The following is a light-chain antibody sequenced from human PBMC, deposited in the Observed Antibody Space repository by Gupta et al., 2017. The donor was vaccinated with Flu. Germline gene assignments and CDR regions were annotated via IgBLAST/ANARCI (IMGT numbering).Light chain of an antibody. CDR3: QTWGTAIRV. J-gene: IGLJ3*02. CDR2: ANSEGNH. CDR1: RGQSRNG. Sequence: RGQSRNGIAWQPAPAEKGPPYLIKANSEGNHHQGDGIPDRFSGPSSGAERYLTISSLQSEDEADYYCQTWGTAIRVFGGGTKLTVL. V-gene: IGLV4-69*01.